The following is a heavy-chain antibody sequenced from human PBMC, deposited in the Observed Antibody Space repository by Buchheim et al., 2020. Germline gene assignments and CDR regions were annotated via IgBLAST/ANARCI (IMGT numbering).Heavy chain of an antibody. CDR3: AKATTTMALNPDY. CDR1: GFTFSSYG. Sequence: QVQLVESGGGVVQPGRSLRLSCAASGFTFSSYGMHWVRQAPGKGLEWVAVISYDGSNKYYADSVKGRFTISRDNSKNTLYLQMNSLRAEDTAVYYCAKATTTMALNPDYWGQGTL. V-gene: IGHV3-30*18. CDR2: ISYDGSNK. D-gene: IGHD3-10*01. J-gene: IGHJ4*02.